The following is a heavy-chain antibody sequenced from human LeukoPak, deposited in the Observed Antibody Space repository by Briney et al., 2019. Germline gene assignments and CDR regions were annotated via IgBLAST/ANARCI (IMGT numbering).Heavy chain of an antibody. CDR1: GGTFSSYT. D-gene: IGHD3-10*01. J-gene: IGHJ4*02. Sequence: ASLKVSCKASGGTFSSYTFSWVRQAPGQGLEWMGGIIPTFGTANYAQKFQGRVTITADESTSTAYMELSSLRSEDTAVYYCASASHITMLRGANDYWGQGTLVTVSS. CDR3: ASASHITMLRGANDY. V-gene: IGHV1-69*01. CDR2: IIPTFGTA.